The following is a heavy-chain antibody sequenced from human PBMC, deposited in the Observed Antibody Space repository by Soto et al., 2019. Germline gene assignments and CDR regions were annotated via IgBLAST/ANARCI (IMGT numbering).Heavy chain of an antibody. V-gene: IGHV5-10-1*01. Sequence: RESLKISCKGSGYSFTSYWISWVRQMPGKGLEWMGRIDPSDSYTNYSPSFQGHVTISADKSISTAYLQWSSLKASDTAMYYCAIIAVAGTDYYYGMDVWGQGTTVTVSS. CDR1: GYSFTSYW. CDR2: IDPSDSYT. J-gene: IGHJ6*02. D-gene: IGHD6-19*01. CDR3: AIIAVAGTDYYYGMDV.